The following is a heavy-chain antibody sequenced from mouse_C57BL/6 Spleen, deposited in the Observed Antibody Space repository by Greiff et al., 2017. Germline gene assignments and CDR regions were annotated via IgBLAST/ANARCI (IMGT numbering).Heavy chain of an antibody. CDR3: ARGVYYCGSSYWYFDG. J-gene: IGHJ1*03. Sequence: QVQLQQSGAELVKPGASVKISCKASGYAFSSYWMNWVKQRPGKGLEWIGQIYPGDGDTNYNGKFKGKATLTADKSSSTAYLRHSSLTSEDSTVYYCARGVYYCGSSYWYFDGWGTGTTVTVSS. D-gene: IGHD1-1*01. V-gene: IGHV1-80*01. CDR1: GYAFSSYW. CDR2: IYPGDGDT.